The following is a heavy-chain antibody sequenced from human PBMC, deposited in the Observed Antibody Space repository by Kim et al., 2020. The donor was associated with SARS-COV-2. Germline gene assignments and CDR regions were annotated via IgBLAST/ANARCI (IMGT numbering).Heavy chain of an antibody. Sequence: SETLSLTCAVYGGSFIGYYWNWICQPPGKVLEWNEEIDHSGSTNYNSSLKSRVTISVDTSKNQFSLRLDFVTAADTAVYYGARGHYGSGNYYNGKFDYWGLGTLATVSS. J-gene: IGHJ4*02. CDR1: GGSFIGYY. D-gene: IGHD3-10*01. CDR3: ARGHYGSGNYYNGKFDY. V-gene: IGHV4-34*01. CDR2: IDHSGST.